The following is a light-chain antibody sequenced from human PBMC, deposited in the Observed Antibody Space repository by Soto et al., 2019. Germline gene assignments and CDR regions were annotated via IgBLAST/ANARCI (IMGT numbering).Light chain of an antibody. CDR2: GTS. V-gene: IGKV3-20*01. Sequence: EVVLTQSPGTLSLSRGERATLSCRASERIYSAYLGWYQQKPGQAPRLLIYGTSSRATGIPDRFSGSVSGTDFTRTVSSLQSEDFGIYYCQQYNSWPPIAFGQGTRLEIK. J-gene: IGKJ5*01. CDR3: QQYNSWPPIA. CDR1: ERIYSAY.